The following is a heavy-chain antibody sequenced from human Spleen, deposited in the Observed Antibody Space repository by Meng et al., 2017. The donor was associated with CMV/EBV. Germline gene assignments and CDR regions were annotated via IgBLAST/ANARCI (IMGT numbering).Heavy chain of an antibody. V-gene: IGHV4-34*01. Sequence: TLSRTCAVYGGSFSGYYWSWIRQPPGKGLEWIGEINHSGSTNYNPSIKSRVTISVDTSKNQFSLKLSSVTAADTAVYYCASHTGNDPWGQGTLVTVSS. D-gene: IGHD3-10*01. CDR2: INHSGST. CDR3: ASHTGNDP. CDR1: GGSFSGYY. J-gene: IGHJ5*02.